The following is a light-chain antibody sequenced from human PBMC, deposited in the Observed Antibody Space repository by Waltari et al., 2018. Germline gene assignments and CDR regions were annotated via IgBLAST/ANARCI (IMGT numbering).Light chain of an antibody. Sequence: ELVLTKSPATLSVSPGDRATLSCRASQSLDNKLAWYQQRPGHSPRLLIYDTSTRATYVPARFSGSGSGAEFTLTITTLQSEDVAVYYCQQYDNPPITFGQGTRLEIK. CDR2: DTS. V-gene: IGKV3-15*01. CDR3: QQYDNPPIT. CDR1: QSLDNK. J-gene: IGKJ5*01.